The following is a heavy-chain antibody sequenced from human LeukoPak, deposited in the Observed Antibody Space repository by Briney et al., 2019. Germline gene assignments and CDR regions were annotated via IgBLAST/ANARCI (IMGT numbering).Heavy chain of an antibody. CDR2: INSDGSST. D-gene: IGHD5-18*01. J-gene: IGHJ4*02. CDR3: ARGGRGYSYGYANY. CDR1: GLTFSSYW. Sequence: GGSLRLSCAASGLTFSSYWMHWVRQAPGKGLVWVSRINSDGSSTSYADSVKGRFTISRDNAKNSLYLQMNSLRAEDTAVYYCARGGRGYSYGYANYWGQGTLVTVSS. V-gene: IGHV3-74*01.